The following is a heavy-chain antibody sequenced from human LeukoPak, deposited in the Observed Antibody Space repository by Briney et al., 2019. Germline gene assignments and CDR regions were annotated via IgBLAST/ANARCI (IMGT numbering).Heavy chain of an antibody. CDR1: GYAFTGYY. Sequence: GASVKVSCKASGYAFTGYYMHWVRQAPGQGLEWMGWINPNSGGTNYAQKFQGRVTMTRDTSISTAYMELSRLRSDDTAVYYCARGGYYDSRYFDYWGQGTLVTVSS. CDR2: INPNSGGT. J-gene: IGHJ4*02. D-gene: IGHD3-22*01. CDR3: ARGGYYDSRYFDY. V-gene: IGHV1-2*02.